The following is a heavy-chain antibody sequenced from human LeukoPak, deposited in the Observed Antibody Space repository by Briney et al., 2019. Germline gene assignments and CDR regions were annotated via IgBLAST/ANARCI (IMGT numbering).Heavy chain of an antibody. CDR1: GFTFSSYG. V-gene: IGHV3-33*01. Sequence: GRSLRLSCAASGFTFSSYGMHWVRQAPGKGLEWVAVIWYDGSNKYYADSVKGRFTISRDNSKNTLYLQMNSLRAEDTAVYYCARGDSYYYDSSGYYYWGQGTLVTVSS. J-gene: IGHJ4*02. D-gene: IGHD3-22*01. CDR2: IWYDGSNK. CDR3: ARGDSYYYDSSGYYY.